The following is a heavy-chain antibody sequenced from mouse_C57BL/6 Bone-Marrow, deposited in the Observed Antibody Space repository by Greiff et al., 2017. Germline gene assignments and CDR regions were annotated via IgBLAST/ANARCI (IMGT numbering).Heavy chain of an antibody. J-gene: IGHJ3*01. D-gene: IGHD1-1*01. CDR3: VRNPKLLRRFAY. CDR2: IRSKSNNYAT. V-gene: IGHV10-1*01. Sequence: GGGLVQPKGSLKLSCSASGFSFNTYAMNCVRQAPGKGLDWVSRIRSKSNNYATYYADSVKDRFTISRDDSESMLYLQMNNLKTEDTAMYYCVRNPKLLRRFAYWGQGTLVTVSA. CDR1: GFSFNTYA.